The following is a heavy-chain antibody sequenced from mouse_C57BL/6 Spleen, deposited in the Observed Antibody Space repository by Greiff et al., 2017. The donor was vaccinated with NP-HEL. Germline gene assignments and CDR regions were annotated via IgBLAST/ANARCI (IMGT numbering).Heavy chain of an antibody. D-gene: IGHD1-1*01. J-gene: IGHJ1*03. CDR1: GYTFTSYW. CDR2: INPSNGGT. V-gene: IGHV1-53*01. Sequence: QVQLQQPGTELVKPGASVTLSCKASGYTFTSYWMHWVKQRPGQGLEWIGNINPSNGGTNYNEKFKSKATLTVDNSTSTAYMQHGSLTTESSAVYYCARGPYYYGSSYGYFDVWGTGTTVTVSS. CDR3: ARGPYYYGSSYGYFDV.